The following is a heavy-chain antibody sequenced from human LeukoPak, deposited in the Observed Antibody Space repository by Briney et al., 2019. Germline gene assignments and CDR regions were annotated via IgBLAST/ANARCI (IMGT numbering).Heavy chain of an antibody. Sequence: SQTLSLTCAISGDSASSNSVTWNWIRQSPSRGLEWLGRAYYRSTWYNDYAVSVRGRITVNPDTSKNQFSLHLNSVTPEDTAVYYCARRLTQYDCFDPWGQGILVTVSS. J-gene: IGHJ5*02. CDR2: AYYRSTWYN. CDR3: ARRLTQYDCFDP. V-gene: IGHV6-1*01. CDR1: GDSASSNSVT. D-gene: IGHD2-2*01.